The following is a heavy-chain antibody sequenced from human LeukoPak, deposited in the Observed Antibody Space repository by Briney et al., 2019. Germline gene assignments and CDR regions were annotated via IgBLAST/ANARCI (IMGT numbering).Heavy chain of an antibody. J-gene: IGHJ4*02. CDR2: ISGSGGST. V-gene: IGHV3-23*01. Sequence: GGSLRLSCAASGFTFSSYAMSWVRQAPGKGLEGVSAISGSGGSTYYADSVKGRSTISRDNSKNTLYLQMNSLRAEDTAVYYCAKDRWYSSSWYDYWGQGTLVTVSS. CDR3: AKDRWYSSSWYDY. CDR1: GFTFSSYA. D-gene: IGHD6-13*01.